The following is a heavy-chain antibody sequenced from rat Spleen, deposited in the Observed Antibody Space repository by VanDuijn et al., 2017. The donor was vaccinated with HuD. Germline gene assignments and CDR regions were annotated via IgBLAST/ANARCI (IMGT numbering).Heavy chain of an antibody. V-gene: IGHV5-20*01. D-gene: IGHD1-2*01. J-gene: IGHJ4*01. CDR1: GFTFSNYG. CDR3: TTGGSYYYSIYRVMDA. CDR2: ISYDGGST. Sequence: EVQLVESGGGLVQPGRSLKLSCAASGFTFSNYGMAWVRQAPKKGLEWVAYISYDGGSTYYRDSVKGRFTISRDNAKSTLYLQMDSLRSEDTATYYCTTGGSYYYSIYRVMDAWGQGASVTVSS.